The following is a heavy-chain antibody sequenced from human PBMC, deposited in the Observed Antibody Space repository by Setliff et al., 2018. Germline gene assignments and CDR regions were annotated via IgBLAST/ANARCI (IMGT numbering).Heavy chain of an antibody. V-gene: IGHV4-39*01. CDR3: VRPGGTTVVARHFDY. J-gene: IGHJ4*01. Sequence: SETLSLTCTVSDDSFTSSRYYWGWIRQAPGSGLEWIGSISYTGTPYYNASVESRVTISIDTSRYQLSLELRSVTVADTATYYCVRPGGTTVVARHFDYWGSGILVTVSS. CDR1: DDSFTSSRYY. CDR2: ISYTGTP. D-gene: IGHD2-15*01.